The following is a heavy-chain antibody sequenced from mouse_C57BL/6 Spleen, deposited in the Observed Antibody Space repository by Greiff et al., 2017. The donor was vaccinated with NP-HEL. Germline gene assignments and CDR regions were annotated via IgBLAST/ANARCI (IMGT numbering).Heavy chain of an antibody. CDR1: GYTFTSYW. V-gene: IGHV1-55*01. Sequence: QVQLQQPGAELVKPGASVKMSCKASGYTFTSYWITWVKQRPGQGLEWIGDIYPGSGSTNYNEKFKSKATLTVDTSSSTAYMQLSSLTSEDSAVYYCARIHYYGSRDAMDYWGPGTSVTVSS. D-gene: IGHD1-1*01. J-gene: IGHJ4*01. CDR3: ARIHYYGSRDAMDY. CDR2: IYPGSGST.